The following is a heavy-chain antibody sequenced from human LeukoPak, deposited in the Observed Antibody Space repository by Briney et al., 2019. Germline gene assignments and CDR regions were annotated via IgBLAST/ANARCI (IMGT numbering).Heavy chain of an antibody. Sequence: RASVKVSCKASGDTFTSYYMHWVRQALGQGLEWMGITNPSGGSTSYAQKFQGRVTMNRDMSTSTVYMELSSLRSEDTAVYYCAREIRTGTTRGYYYYYMDVWGKGTTVTVSS. CDR1: GDTFTSYY. CDR3: AREIRTGTTRGYYYYYMDV. V-gene: IGHV1-46*01. J-gene: IGHJ6*03. CDR2: TNPSGGST. D-gene: IGHD1-1*01.